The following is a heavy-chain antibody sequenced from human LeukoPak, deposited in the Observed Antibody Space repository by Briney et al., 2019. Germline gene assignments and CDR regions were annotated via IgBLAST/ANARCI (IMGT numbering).Heavy chain of an antibody. CDR3: VKEFGGYAYGAYFDY. Sequence: GGSLRLSCAASGFTFSNYAMTWVRQAPGKGLEWVSGISGSGSSTYYADSVKGRFTISRDNSKNTLFLQMNSLRAEDTAVYYCVKEFGGYAYGAYFDYWGRGTLVTVSS. D-gene: IGHD4/OR15-4a*01. J-gene: IGHJ4*02. V-gene: IGHV3-23*01. CDR2: ISGSGSST. CDR1: GFTFSNYA.